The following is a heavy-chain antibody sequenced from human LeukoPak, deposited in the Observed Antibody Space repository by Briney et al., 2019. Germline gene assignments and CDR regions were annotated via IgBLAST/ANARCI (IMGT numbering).Heavy chain of an antibody. CDR1: GFTFSSYA. CDR2: ISYDGSNK. Sequence: PGRSLRLSCAASGFTFSSYAMHWVRQAPGKGLEWVAVISYDGSNKYYADSVKGRFTISRDNSKNTLYLQMNSLRAEDTAVYYCARGGQAAAGPYYYYGMDVWGQGTTVTVSS. D-gene: IGHD6-13*01. CDR3: ARGGQAAAGPYYYYGMDV. J-gene: IGHJ6*02. V-gene: IGHV3-30-3*01.